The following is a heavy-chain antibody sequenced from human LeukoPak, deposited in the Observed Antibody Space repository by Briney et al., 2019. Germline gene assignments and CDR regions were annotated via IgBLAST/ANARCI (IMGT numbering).Heavy chain of an antibody. J-gene: IGHJ4*02. Sequence: GESLKISCKGSGYSFTSYWIGWVRQMPGKGLEWMGNIYPGDSDTRYSPSFQGQVTISADKSISTAYLQWSSLKASDTAMYYCASVGYCSSTSCYQFDYWGQGTLVTVSS. CDR2: IYPGDSDT. CDR3: ASVGYCSSTSCYQFDY. CDR1: GYSFTSYW. D-gene: IGHD2-2*01. V-gene: IGHV5-51*01.